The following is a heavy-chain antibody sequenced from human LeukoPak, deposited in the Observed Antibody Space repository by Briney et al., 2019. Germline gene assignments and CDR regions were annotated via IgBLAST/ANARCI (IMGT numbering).Heavy chain of an antibody. CDR3: ARDIYQTGFDP. Sequence: SETLSLTCTGSGGSISSYYWSWIRQPAGKGMEWIGRIYTSGSTNYNPSLKSRVTMSVDTSKNQFSLKLSSVTAADTAVYYCARDIYQTGFDPWGQGTLVTVSS. CDR1: GGSISSYY. J-gene: IGHJ5*02. V-gene: IGHV4-4*07. D-gene: IGHD2-2*01. CDR2: IYTSGST.